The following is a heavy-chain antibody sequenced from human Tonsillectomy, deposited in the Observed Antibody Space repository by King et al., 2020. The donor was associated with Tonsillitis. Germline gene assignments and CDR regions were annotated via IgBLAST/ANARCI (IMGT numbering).Heavy chain of an antibody. CDR3: ARLRGGVTTYDY. D-gene: IGHD3-16*01. Sequence: VQLVESGGGLVQPGGSLRLSCAASGFIFSSHWMSCVRQAPVMGLECVASIRPDGRDKYYVDSVKGRFTTSRENFENSLYLPMNSQGAEDTAVYYCARLRGGVTTYDYWGQGTLVTVSS. CDR2: IRPDGRDK. J-gene: IGHJ4*02. V-gene: IGHV3-7*01. CDR1: GFIFSSHW.